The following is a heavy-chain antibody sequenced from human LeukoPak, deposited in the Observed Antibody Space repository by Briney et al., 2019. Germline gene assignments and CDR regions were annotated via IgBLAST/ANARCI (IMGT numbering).Heavy chain of an antibody. D-gene: IGHD4-17*01. V-gene: IGHV1-2*02. Sequence: ASVKVSCKASGYTFTGYYMHCVRQAPGQGLEWMGWINPNSGGTNYAQKFQGRVTMTRDTSISTAYMELSRLRSDDTAVYYCARWTTVKNAFDIWGQGTMVTVSS. CDR3: ARWTTVKNAFDI. J-gene: IGHJ3*02. CDR2: INPNSGGT. CDR1: GYTFTGYY.